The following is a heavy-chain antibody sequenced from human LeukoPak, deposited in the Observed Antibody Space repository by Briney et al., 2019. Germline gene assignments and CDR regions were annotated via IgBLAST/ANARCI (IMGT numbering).Heavy chain of an antibody. V-gene: IGHV3-7*01. Sequence: GESLRLSCTASGFTFSNFWMGWVRQAPGKGLEWVANIKQDETEKFYLGSVKGRFTISRDNAKNSLYLQMNSLRAEDTAVYYCARDIGLTGTTDFDYWGQGTLVTVSS. J-gene: IGHJ4*02. CDR1: GFTFSNFW. CDR2: IKQDETEK. CDR3: ARDIGLTGTTDFDY. D-gene: IGHD1-7*01.